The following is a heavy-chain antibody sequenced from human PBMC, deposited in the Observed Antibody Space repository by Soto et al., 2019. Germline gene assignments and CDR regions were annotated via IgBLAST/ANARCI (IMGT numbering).Heavy chain of an antibody. CDR3: AREKQGRAEH. J-gene: IGHJ1*01. D-gene: IGHD1-26*01. V-gene: IGHV3-23*01. CDR1: GFTFSSYA. CDR2: ITGRGDNI. Sequence: EVQVLESGGGLVQPGGSLRLSCAASGFTFSSYAMSWVRQAPGKGLEWVSVITGRGDNIYYADSVKGRFAISRDNSKNMLSLQMNSLRVEDTAVYYCAREKQGRAEHWGQGTQVTFSS.